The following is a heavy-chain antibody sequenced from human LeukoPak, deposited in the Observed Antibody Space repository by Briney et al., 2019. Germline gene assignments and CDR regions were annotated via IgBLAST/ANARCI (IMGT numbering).Heavy chain of an antibody. Sequence: KTSETLSLTCAVYGGSFSGYYWSWIRQPPGKGLEWIGEINHSGSTNYNPSLKSRVTISVDTSKNQFSLKLSSVTAADTAVYYCARSPSLILRSTSFDPWGQGTLVTVSS. J-gene: IGHJ5*02. D-gene: IGHD2-2*01. CDR2: INHSGST. CDR1: GGSFSGYY. CDR3: ARSPSLILRSTSFDP. V-gene: IGHV4-34*01.